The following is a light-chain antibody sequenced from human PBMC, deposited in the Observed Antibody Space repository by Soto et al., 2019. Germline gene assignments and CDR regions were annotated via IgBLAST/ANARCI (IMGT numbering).Light chain of an antibody. Sequence: QSALTQPASVSGSPGQSITISCTGTSSDVGGYILVSWYQQEPGKAPKLMIYEGSKRPSGVSNRFSGSKSGNTASLTISGLQAADEAHDYCCSYVGGDTYLIFGGGTKLTVL. CDR1: SSDVGGYIL. CDR2: EGS. V-gene: IGLV2-23*01. CDR3: CSYVGGDTYLI. J-gene: IGLJ2*01.